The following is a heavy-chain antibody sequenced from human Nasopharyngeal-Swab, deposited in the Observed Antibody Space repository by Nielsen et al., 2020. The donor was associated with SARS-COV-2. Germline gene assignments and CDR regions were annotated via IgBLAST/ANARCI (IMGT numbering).Heavy chain of an antibody. CDR2: ISGDGGST. CDR3: ARERTDCSGGSCYSYGMDV. V-gene: IGHV3-43*02. Sequence: GESLKISCAASGFTFDDYAMHWVRQAPGKGLEWVSLISGDGGSTYYPGSVKGRFTISRENAKNSLYLQMNSLRAGDTAVYYCARERTDCSGGSCYSYGMDVWGQGTTVTVSS. D-gene: IGHD2-15*01. CDR1: GFTFDDYA. J-gene: IGHJ6*02.